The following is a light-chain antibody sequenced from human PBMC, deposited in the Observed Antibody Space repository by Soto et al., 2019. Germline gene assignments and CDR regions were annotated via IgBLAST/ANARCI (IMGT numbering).Light chain of an antibody. CDR2: GAS. CDR3: QQYGRSPPIT. J-gene: IGKJ5*01. Sequence: EIVMTQSPATLSVSPGERATLSCRASHSVRSSLAWYQQKPGQAPRLLIHGASTRATGIPGRFSGSGSGTDFTLTISRLEPEDFAVYYCQQYGRSPPITFGQGTRLEIK. CDR1: HSVRSS. V-gene: IGKV3-20*01.